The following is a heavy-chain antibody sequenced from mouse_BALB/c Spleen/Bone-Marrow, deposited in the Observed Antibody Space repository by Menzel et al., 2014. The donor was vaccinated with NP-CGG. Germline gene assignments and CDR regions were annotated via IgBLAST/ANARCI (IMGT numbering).Heavy chain of an antibody. CDR3: AGQLELRWAMDY. D-gene: IGHD3-1*01. Sequence: EVQLVESGGGLVQPGGSLKLSCAASGFTFSSYTVSWVRQTPEKRLEWVAYISNGGGSTYYPDTVKGRFTISRDNAKNTLYLQMSSLKSEDTAMYHCAGQLELRWAMDYWGQGTSVTVSS. J-gene: IGHJ4*01. CDR1: GFTFSSYT. CDR2: ISNGGGST. V-gene: IGHV5-12-2*01.